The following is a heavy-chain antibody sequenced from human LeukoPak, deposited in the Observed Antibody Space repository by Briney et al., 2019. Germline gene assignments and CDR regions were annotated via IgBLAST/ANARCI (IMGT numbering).Heavy chain of an antibody. V-gene: IGHV1-18*01. CDR2: ISAYNGNT. Sequence: ASVKVSCKASGYTFTSYGISWVRQAPGPGPEWMGLISAYNGNTNYAQNVQGRVTMTTDTSTNTAYMELRSLGSDDTAVYYCARDYYYDSSGYVDYWGQGTLVTVSS. J-gene: IGHJ4*02. CDR1: GYTFTSYG. D-gene: IGHD3-22*01. CDR3: ARDYYYDSSGYVDY.